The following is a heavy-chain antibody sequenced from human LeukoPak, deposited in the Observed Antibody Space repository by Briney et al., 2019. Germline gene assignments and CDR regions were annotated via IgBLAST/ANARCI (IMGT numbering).Heavy chain of an antibody. D-gene: IGHD6-13*01. V-gene: IGHV3-7*01. CDR2: VKEDGSEK. Sequence: PGGSLRLSCAASGFTFSRFWMSWVRQAPGKGLEWVANVKEDGSEKYYVDSVKGRFTSSRANATNPLSLRINSLRAEDTAVYYCARYGSIVAAGTFASCGQGDLGTVSS. CDR3: ARYGSIVAAGTFAS. J-gene: IGHJ4*02. CDR1: GFTFSRFW.